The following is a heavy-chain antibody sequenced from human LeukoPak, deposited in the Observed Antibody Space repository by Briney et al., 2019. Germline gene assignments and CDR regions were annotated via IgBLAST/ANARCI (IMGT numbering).Heavy chain of an antibody. D-gene: IGHD3-22*01. CDR3: ARDYYDSSGYPDY. J-gene: IGHJ4*02. Sequence: ASVKVSCKTSGYTFTGYYMHWVRQAPGQGLEWMGWINPNSGGTNYAQKFQGRVTITADKSTSTAYMELSSLRSEDTAVYYCARDYYDSSGYPDYWGQGTLVTVSS. CDR1: GYTFTGYY. V-gene: IGHV1-2*02. CDR2: INPNSGGT.